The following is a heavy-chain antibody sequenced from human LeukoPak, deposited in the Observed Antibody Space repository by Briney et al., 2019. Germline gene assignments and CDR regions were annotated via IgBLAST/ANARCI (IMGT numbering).Heavy chain of an antibody. CDR3: AKGITMIVVVTEYFQH. D-gene: IGHD3-22*01. J-gene: IGHJ1*01. CDR1: GFTFNSYV. V-gene: IGHV3-23*01. CDR2: ISGSGGST. Sequence: GGSLRLSCAGSGFTFNSYVMSWVRQTPGKGLEWVSGISGSGGSTYYADSVTGRFTISRDNSKNTLYLQMDSLRAEDTAVYYCAKGITMIVVVTEYFQHWGQGTLVTVSS.